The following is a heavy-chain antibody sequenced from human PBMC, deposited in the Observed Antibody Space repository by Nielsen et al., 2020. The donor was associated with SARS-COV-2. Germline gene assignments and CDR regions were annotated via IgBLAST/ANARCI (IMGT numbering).Heavy chain of an antibody. CDR2: ISASGGDT. CDR3: AKDRSAYFDTRGRYYFDY. J-gene: IGHJ4*02. D-gene: IGHD3-22*01. Sequence: GESLKISCAASEFTFSNYVMNWVRQSPGKGLEWVSAISASGGDTYFADSVKGRFTISRDNSKNTLYLQMNSLRAEDTAVYYCAKDRSAYFDTRGRYYFDYWGQGTHVTVSS. V-gene: IGHV3-23*01. CDR1: EFTFSNYV.